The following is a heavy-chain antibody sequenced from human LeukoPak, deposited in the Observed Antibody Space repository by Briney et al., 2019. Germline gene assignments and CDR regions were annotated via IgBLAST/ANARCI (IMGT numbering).Heavy chain of an antibody. V-gene: IGHV3-48*04. J-gene: IGHJ5*01. CDR3: ARDNWVDC. Sequence: PGGSLRLSCAASGFTFSSYSMNWVRQAPGKGLEWVSYISSSSTIYYADSVKGRFTISRDNAKNSLYLQMNSLKVEDTAIYYCARDNWVDCWGRGTLVTVSS. CDR2: ISSSSTI. CDR1: GFTFSSYS.